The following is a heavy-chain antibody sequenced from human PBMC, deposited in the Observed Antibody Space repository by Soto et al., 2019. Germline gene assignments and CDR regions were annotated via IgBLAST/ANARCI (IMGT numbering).Heavy chain of an antibody. CDR2: IYYSGST. CDR1: GGSISSYY. Sequence: SETLSLTCTVSGGSISSYYWSWIRQPPGKGLEWIGYIYYSGSTNYNPSLKSRVTISVDTSKNQFSLKLNSMTAADTAVYYCARITVTYSSSWYRGVDYYYYGMDVWGQGTTVT. J-gene: IGHJ6*02. V-gene: IGHV4-59*08. D-gene: IGHD6-13*01. CDR3: ARITVTYSSSWYRGVDYYYYGMDV.